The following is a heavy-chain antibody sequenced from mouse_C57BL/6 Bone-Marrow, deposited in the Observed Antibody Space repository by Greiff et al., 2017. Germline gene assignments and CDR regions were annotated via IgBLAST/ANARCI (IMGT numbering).Heavy chain of an antibody. CDR2: IYPRSGNT. J-gene: IGHJ2*01. D-gene: IGHD4-1*01. V-gene: IGHV1-81*01. Sequence: VKLMESGAELARPGASVKLSCKASGYTFTSYGISWVKQRTGQGLEWIGEIYPRSGNTYYNEKFKGKATLTADKSSSTAYMELRSLTSEDSAVYFCAREGCLGFDYWGQGTTLTVSA. CDR1: GYTFTSYG. CDR3: AREGCLGFDY.